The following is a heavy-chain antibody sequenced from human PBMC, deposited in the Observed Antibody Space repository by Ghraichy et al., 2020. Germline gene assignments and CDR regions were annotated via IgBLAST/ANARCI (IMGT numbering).Heavy chain of an antibody. D-gene: IGHD3-10*01. Sequence: GGSLRLSCAASGFSFSAYGMHWVRQAPDQGLEWVAFIWHDGSKVYFADSVRGRFNVSRDNPKNSLSLQMNSLTAEDTAVYYCVRGLGNYYGAGSYSPFDYWGQGALVIVSS. CDR3: VRGLGNYYGAGSYSPFDY. CDR1: GFSFSAYG. V-gene: IGHV3-33*01. CDR2: IWHDGSKV. J-gene: IGHJ4*02.